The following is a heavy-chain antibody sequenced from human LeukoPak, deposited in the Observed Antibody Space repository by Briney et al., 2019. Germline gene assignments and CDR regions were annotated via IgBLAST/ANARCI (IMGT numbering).Heavy chain of an antibody. Sequence: SETLSLTCTVSGGSISSSSYYWGWIRQPPGKGLEWIGSIYYSGSTYYNPSLESRVTISVDTSKNQFSLKLSSVTAADTAVYYCARQGSGYYWGKYYFDYWGQGTLVTVSS. CDR2: IYYSGST. CDR3: ARQGSGYYWGKYYFDY. V-gene: IGHV4-39*01. D-gene: IGHD3-22*01. CDR1: GGSISSSSYY. J-gene: IGHJ4*02.